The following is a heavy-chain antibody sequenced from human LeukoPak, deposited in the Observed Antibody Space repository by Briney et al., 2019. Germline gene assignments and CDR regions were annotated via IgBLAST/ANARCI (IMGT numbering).Heavy chain of an antibody. CDR1: GFTFSSYS. CDR2: ISSSGSYI. J-gene: IGHJ6*03. Sequence: GGSLRLSCAASGFTFSSYSMNWVRQAPGKGLEWVSSISSSGSYIYYTDSVKGRFTISRDNAKKSLYLQMNSLRAEDTAVYYCARVGGITLALAPSPFPDYNYYYMDVWGKGTTVTVSS. V-gene: IGHV3-21*01. D-gene: IGHD3-10*01. CDR3: ARVGGITLALAPSPFPDYNYYYMDV.